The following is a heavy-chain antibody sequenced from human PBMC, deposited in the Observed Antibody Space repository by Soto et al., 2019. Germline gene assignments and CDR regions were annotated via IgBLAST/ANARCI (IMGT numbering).Heavy chain of an antibody. V-gene: IGHV3-74*03. CDR1: GFIFSSFW. J-gene: IGHJ6*02. CDR2: INGDGASL. D-gene: IGHD3-10*01. Sequence: EVRLEEAGGGFVQPGGSLRVSCSGSGFIFSSFWMHWVRQGPGNGLEWVSRINGDGASLAYADSVKGRFSISRDNVKTTLHLQMNSLGADDTAVYFCAREGSLGLDVWGRGTTVTVSS. CDR3: AREGSLGLDV.